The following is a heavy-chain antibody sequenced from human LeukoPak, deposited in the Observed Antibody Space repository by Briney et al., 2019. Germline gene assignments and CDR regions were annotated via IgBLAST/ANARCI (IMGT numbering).Heavy chain of an antibody. V-gene: IGHV3-48*01. Sequence: GGSVRLSCAASGFTFSSYSMNWVRQAPGKGLEWVSYISSSSRTIYSADSVKGRFTISRDNSKNTLYLQMNSLRAEDTAVYYCAKDRRDSMIVDPLNYWGQGTLVTVSS. CDR1: GFTFSSYS. CDR2: ISSSSRTI. D-gene: IGHD3-22*01. J-gene: IGHJ4*02. CDR3: AKDRRDSMIVDPLNY.